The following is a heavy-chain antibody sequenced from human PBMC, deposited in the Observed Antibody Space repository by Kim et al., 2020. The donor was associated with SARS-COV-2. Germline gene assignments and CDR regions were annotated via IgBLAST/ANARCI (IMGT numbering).Heavy chain of an antibody. J-gene: IGHJ3*01. Sequence: GGSLRLSCAASGFTFSTSAMSWVRQAPGRGLEFVSTISHRGGTTFFTYFADSVKGRFTISRDNSKNALFLQMENLRAEDTALYYCIKVGSGSQQYFEFWG. CDR2: ISHRGGTTFFT. D-gene: IGHD1-26*01. CDR3: IKVGSGSQQYFEF. CDR1: GFTFSTSA. V-gene: IGHV3-23*01.